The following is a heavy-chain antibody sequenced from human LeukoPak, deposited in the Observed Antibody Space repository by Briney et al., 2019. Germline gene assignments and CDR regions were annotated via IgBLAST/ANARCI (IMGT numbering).Heavy chain of an antibody. Sequence: ASVKVSCKASGYTFTDYYMHWLREAPGQALEWMAWINPYTGGTNYAQRFQGRVTMTRDTSISTAYMELNSLRSDDTAVYYCARGWSGPYYFDYWGQGTLVTVSS. D-gene: IGHD3-3*01. CDR1: GYTFTDYY. J-gene: IGHJ4*02. CDR3: ARGWSGPYYFDY. V-gene: IGHV1-2*02. CDR2: INPYTGGT.